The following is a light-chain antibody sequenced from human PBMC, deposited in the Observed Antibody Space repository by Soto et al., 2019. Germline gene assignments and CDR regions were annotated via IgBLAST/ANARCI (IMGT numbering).Light chain of an antibody. Sequence: LTQPASLSGSPGQSITISCTGTSSDIGAYDYVSWFQQHPGKAPKLMISEVNNRPSGVSNRFSGSKSGNTAYLTISGLQVEDEAEYFCFSFTTTRTHVFGTGTKVTVL. CDR1: SSDIGAYDY. CDR2: EVN. V-gene: IGLV2-14*01. J-gene: IGLJ1*01. CDR3: FSFTTTRTHV.